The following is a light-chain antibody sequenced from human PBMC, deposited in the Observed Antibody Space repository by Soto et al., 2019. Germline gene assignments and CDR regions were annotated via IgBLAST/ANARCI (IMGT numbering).Light chain of an antibody. CDR3: QYLNSFPLT. CDR1: QGISNY. CDR2: LAS. V-gene: IGKV1-9*01. J-gene: IGKJ4*01. Sequence: DIQLTQSPSTLPASVADRVTITCRASQGISNYLAWYQQKPGKAPKLLIYLASTLQSGVPSRFSGSGSGTDFSLTISSLQPEDVATYYCQYLNSFPLTFGGGTKVDIK.